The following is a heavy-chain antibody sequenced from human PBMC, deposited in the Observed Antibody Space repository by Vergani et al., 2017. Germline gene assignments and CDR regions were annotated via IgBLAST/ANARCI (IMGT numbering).Heavy chain of an antibody. CDR3: ARDSGYSSGWYSREAHNYYYYMDV. V-gene: IGHV5-10-1*03. D-gene: IGHD6-19*01. J-gene: IGHJ6*03. Sequence: EVQLVQSGAEVKKPGESLRISCKGSGYSFTSYWISWVRQMPGKGLEWMGRIDPSDSYTNYIPCFQGHVTISADKSISTAYLQWSSLKASDTAMYYCARDSGYSSGWYSREAHNYYYYMDVWGKGP. CDR2: IDPSDSYT. CDR1: GYSFTSYW.